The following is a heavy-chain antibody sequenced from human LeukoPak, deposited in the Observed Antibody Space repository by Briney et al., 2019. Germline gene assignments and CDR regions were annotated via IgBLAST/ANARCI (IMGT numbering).Heavy chain of an antibody. CDR2: ISAYNGNT. D-gene: IGHD3-3*01. CDR3: ARGRGDFWSGYYREPFDY. Sequence: ASVKVSCKASGYTFTSYGISWVRQAPGQGLEWMGWISAYNGNTNYAQKLQGRVTMTTETSTSTAYMELRSLRSDDTAVYYCARGRGDFWSGYYREPFDYWGQGTLVTVSS. J-gene: IGHJ4*02. V-gene: IGHV1-18*01. CDR1: GYTFTSYG.